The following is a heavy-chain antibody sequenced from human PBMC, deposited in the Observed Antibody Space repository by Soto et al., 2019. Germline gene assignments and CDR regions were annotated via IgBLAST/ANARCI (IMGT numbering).Heavy chain of an antibody. CDR1: GGSFSGYY. CDR3: ARDLTVTGAFDI. CDR2: INHSGST. J-gene: IGHJ3*02. V-gene: IGHV4-34*01. D-gene: IGHD4-17*01. Sequence: SSETLSLTCAVYGGSFSGYYWSWIRQPPGKGLEWIGEINHSGSTKYNPSLKSRVTISVDTSKNQFSLKLSSVTAADTAVYYCARDLTVTGAFDIWGQGTTVTVSS.